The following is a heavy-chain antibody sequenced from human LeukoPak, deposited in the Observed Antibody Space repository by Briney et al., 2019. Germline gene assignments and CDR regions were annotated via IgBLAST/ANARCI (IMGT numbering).Heavy chain of an antibody. D-gene: IGHD3-10*01. CDR1: GYTFSGHY. Sequence: ASVKVSCKASGYTFSGHYMQWVRQAPGQGLEWMGWINPNSGGTNYAQKLQGRVTMTTDTSTSTAYMELRSLRSDDTAVYYCARVGNRITMVRGVIIPDAFDIWGQGTMVTVSS. CDR3: ARVGNRITMVRGVIIPDAFDI. V-gene: IGHV1-2*02. CDR2: INPNSGGT. J-gene: IGHJ3*02.